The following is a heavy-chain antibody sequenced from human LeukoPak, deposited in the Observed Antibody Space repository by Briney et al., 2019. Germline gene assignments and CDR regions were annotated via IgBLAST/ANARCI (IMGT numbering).Heavy chain of an antibody. D-gene: IGHD1-7*01. Sequence: PGGSLRLSCAASGFTVSSNYMSWVRQAPGKGLEWVLVIYSGGSKYYADSVKGRFIIPRHNSKNTLYLQMNSLKAEDTAVYYCARELELRPPGGMDVWGQGTTVTVSS. CDR1: GFTVSSNY. CDR2: IYSGGSK. V-gene: IGHV3-66*01. CDR3: ARELELRPPGGMDV. J-gene: IGHJ6*02.